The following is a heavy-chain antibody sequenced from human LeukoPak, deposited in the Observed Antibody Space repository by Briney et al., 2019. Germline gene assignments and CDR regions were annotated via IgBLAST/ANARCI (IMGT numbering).Heavy chain of an antibody. Sequence: GGSLRLSCAASGFTFSSYGMHWVRQAPGKGPEWVALIRFDGSNEYYADSVKGRFAISRDNSKNTLYLQMNSLRAEDTAVYYCANSPGIAVAGTNYWGQGTLVTVSS. D-gene: IGHD6-19*01. CDR3: ANSPGIAVAGTNY. CDR1: GFTFSSYG. V-gene: IGHV3-30*02. J-gene: IGHJ4*02. CDR2: IRFDGSNE.